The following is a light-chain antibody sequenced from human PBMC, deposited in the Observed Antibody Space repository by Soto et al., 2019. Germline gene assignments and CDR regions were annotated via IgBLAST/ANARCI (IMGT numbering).Light chain of an antibody. J-gene: IGKJ1*01. CDR3: SQYNDWTS. CDR1: QYVSNN. CDR2: GAS. V-gene: IGKV3-15*01. Sequence: ETLLTQSPATLSVSPGERATLSCWASQYVSNNLAWYQQKPGQAPRLLIYGASTRATGIPARFSGSGSGTDFTLIISSLQPEDFAVYYCSQYNDWTSFAQGTTVEI.